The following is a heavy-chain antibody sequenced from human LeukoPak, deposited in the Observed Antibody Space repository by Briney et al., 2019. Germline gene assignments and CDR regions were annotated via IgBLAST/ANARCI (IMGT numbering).Heavy chain of an antibody. Sequence: PGGSLRLSCAASGFTFSGAAIHWVRQASGKGLEWVAVISYEGSNKYYADSVKGRFTISRDNSKNTLYLEMNSLRVEDTAVYYCAKALCSGGTCYSSYYYYYMDVWGKGTTVTVSS. V-gene: IGHV3-30*04. CDR3: AKALCSGGTCYSSYYYYYMDV. CDR2: ISYEGSNK. D-gene: IGHD2-15*01. CDR1: GFTFSGAA. J-gene: IGHJ6*03.